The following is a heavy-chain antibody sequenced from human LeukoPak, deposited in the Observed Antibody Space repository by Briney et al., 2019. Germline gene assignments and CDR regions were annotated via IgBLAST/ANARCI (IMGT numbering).Heavy chain of an antibody. CDR2: IFHKGYT. CDR3: ASTPLSDLDV. Sequence: PLETLSLTRIVSDDSITDYYWSSIRQPPGKGLEWVGYIFHKGYTNYTPSLKSRVTISMDTSKKQFSLTLKSVTAADTAVYYCASTPLSDLDVWGQGTTVIVTS. V-gene: IGHV4-59*01. J-gene: IGHJ6*02. CDR1: DDSITDYY. D-gene: IGHD3-3*01.